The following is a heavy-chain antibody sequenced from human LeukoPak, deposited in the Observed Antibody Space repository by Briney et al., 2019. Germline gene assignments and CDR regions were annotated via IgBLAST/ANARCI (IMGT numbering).Heavy chain of an antibody. CDR3: AKDLSPVVVPAASSSVDNEDY. D-gene: IGHD2-2*01. Sequence: LSGGSLRLSCAASGFTFRSYWMSWVRQAPGKGLEWVSAISGSGGSTYYADSVKGRFTISRDNSKNTLYLQMNSLRAEDTAVYYCAKDLSPVVVPAASSSVDNEDYWGQGTLVTVSS. CDR1: GFTFRSYW. V-gene: IGHV3-23*01. J-gene: IGHJ4*02. CDR2: ISGSGGST.